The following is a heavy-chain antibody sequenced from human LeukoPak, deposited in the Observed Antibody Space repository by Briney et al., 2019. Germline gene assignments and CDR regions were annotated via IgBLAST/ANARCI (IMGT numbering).Heavy chain of an antibody. J-gene: IGHJ3*02. V-gene: IGHV3-21*01. CDR1: GFTFSSYS. Sequence: PGGSLRLSCADSGFTFSSYSMNRVRQAPGKGLEWVSSITSSSNYIYYADSVKGRFTISRDNAKNSLYLQMNSLRAEDTAVYYCARVPAGFIGMKDAFDIWGQGTMVTVSS. CDR3: ARVPAGFIGMKDAFDI. D-gene: IGHD3-16*02. CDR2: ITSSSNYI.